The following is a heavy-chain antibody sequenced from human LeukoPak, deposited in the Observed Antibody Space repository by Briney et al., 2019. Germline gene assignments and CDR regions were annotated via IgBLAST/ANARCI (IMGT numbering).Heavy chain of an antibody. CDR1: GYTFTDYY. Sequence: ASVKASCTASGYTFTDYYIHWVRQAPGQGLEWMGWFNPNSGATNYAQKFQGRVTMTRDTSITTAYMELSSLRSDDTAVYYCARGDSSSWYCFDYWGQGTLVTVSS. CDR2: FNPNSGAT. D-gene: IGHD6-13*01. V-gene: IGHV1-2*02. CDR3: ARGDSSSWYCFDY. J-gene: IGHJ4*02.